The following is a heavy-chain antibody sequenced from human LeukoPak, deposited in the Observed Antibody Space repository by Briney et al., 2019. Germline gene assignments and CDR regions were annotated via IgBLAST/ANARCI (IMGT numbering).Heavy chain of an antibody. J-gene: IGHJ3*02. Sequence: TLSLTCTVSGGSISSGSYYWSWIRQPAGKGLEWIGRIYTSGSTNYNPSLKSRVTISVDTSKNQFSLKLSSVTAADTAVYYCARDTSIAVAGAFDIWGQGTMVTVSS. CDR1: GGSISSGSYY. V-gene: IGHV4-61*02. D-gene: IGHD6-19*01. CDR2: IYTSGST. CDR3: ARDTSIAVAGAFDI.